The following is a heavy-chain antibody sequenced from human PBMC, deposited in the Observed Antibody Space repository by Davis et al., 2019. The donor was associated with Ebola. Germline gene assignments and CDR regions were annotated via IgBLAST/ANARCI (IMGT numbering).Heavy chain of an antibody. CDR1: GFTFSSYG. CDR3: AKGLGYYYDSSGYRY. V-gene: IGHV3-30*18. J-gene: IGHJ4*02. CDR2: ISYDGSNK. D-gene: IGHD3-22*01. Sequence: GGSLRLSCAASGFTFSSYGMHWVRQAPGKGLEWVAVISYDGSNKYYADSVKGRFTISRDNSKNTLYLQMNSLRAEDTAVYYCAKGLGYYYDSSGYRYWGQGTLVTVSS.